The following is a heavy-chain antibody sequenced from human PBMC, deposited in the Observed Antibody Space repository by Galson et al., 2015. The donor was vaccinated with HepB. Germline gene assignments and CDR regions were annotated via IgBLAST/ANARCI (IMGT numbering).Heavy chain of an antibody. CDR1: GYTFTSYG. D-gene: IGHD6-19*01. CDR2: ISAYNGNT. Sequence: SVKVSCKASGYTFTSYGISWVRQAPGQGLEWMGWISAYNGNTNYAQKLQGRVTMTTDTSTSTAYMELRSLRSDDTAVYYCAFQYGRVGSSGWSYWGQGTLVTVSS. V-gene: IGHV1-18*01. J-gene: IGHJ4*02. CDR3: AFQYGRVGSSGWSY.